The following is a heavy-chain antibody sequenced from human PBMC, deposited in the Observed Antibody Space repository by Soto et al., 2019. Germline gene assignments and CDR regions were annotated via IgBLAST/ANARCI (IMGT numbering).Heavy chain of an antibody. Sequence: QVQLLQSGAEVKKPGASVKVSCKASGYTFTNYGITWVRQAPGQGLEWMGWISAYNGNTHYTQRLQGRVTMTTDTSTSTAYMELRGLRSDDTAVYYCATVRQLVGSFSYYMDVWGKGTTVTVSS. CDR3: ATVRQLVGSFSYYMDV. J-gene: IGHJ6*03. CDR2: ISAYNGNT. D-gene: IGHD6-6*01. CDR1: GYTFTNYG. V-gene: IGHV1-18*01.